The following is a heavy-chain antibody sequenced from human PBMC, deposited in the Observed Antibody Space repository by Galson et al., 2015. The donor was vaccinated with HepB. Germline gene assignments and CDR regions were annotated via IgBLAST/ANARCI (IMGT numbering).Heavy chain of an antibody. V-gene: IGHV4-39*01. CDR1: GGSISSSSYY. CDR3: ARHSRHSSSWTEPLLAFDY. J-gene: IGHJ4*02. Sequence: SETLSLTCTVSGGSISSSSYYWGWIRQPPGKGLEWIGSIYYSGSTYYNPSLKSRVTISVDTSKNQFSLKLSSVTAADTAVYYCARHSRHSSSWTEPLLAFDYWGQGTLVTVSS. D-gene: IGHD6-13*01. CDR2: IYYSGST.